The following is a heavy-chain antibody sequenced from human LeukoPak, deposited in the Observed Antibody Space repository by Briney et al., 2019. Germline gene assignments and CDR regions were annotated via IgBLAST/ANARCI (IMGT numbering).Heavy chain of an antibody. Sequence: PGGSLRLSCAVSGFRFNTHYMHWVRQDPNKGLEWVAVAPHDRSSPSHAASVNGRFTIARDNSTDTMFMRMDSLRFNDTAINYCARQSLGAVGLVYWGQG. V-gene: IGHV3-30*03. CDR3: ARQSLGAVGLVY. J-gene: IGHJ4*02. CDR2: APHDRSSP. CDR1: GFRFNTHY. D-gene: IGHD6-25*01.